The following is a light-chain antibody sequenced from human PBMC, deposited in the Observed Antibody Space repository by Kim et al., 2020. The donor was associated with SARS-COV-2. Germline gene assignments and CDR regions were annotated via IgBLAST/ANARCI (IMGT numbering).Light chain of an antibody. V-gene: IGKV3-11*01. CDR3: QQRST. CDR1: QSVCSY. Sequence: AALSSSPADRASHACRASQSVCSYLAWYQHKPGQAPRLPIYAASNRATAIPAGFSGSGSGTDFTLTISSLELEDCAVYYCQQRSTFGPGTKVDIK. CDR2: AAS. J-gene: IGKJ3*01.